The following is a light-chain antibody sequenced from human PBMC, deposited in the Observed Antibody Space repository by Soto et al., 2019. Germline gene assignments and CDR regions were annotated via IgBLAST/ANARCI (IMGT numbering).Light chain of an antibody. J-gene: IGKJ4*01. CDR2: AVS. CDR3: QQHSKWPFT. Sequence: EIVMTQSQATLSVFPGQRATLSCRPSQGVNSNLAWYWQKPGQAPRLLIYAVSTRATGIPARFSGSGSGRELTLAISSLQSEDFAVYYCQQHSKWPFTFGAGTKAEIK. V-gene: IGKV3-15*01. CDR1: QGVNSN.